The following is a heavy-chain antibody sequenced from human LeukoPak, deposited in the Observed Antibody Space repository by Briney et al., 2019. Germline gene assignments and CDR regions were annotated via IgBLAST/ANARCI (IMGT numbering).Heavy chain of an antibody. CDR1: GGSISSGDYY. D-gene: IGHD2-15*01. V-gene: IGHV4-31*03. Sequence: SETLSLTCTVSGGSISSGDYYWNWIRQHPGKGLEWIGYIHYSGSTYYNPSLKSRVTISVDTSKNQFSLKLSSVTAADTAVYYCARDRPGYNWFDPWGQGTLVTVSS. CDR3: ARDRPGYNWFDP. CDR2: IHYSGST. J-gene: IGHJ5*02.